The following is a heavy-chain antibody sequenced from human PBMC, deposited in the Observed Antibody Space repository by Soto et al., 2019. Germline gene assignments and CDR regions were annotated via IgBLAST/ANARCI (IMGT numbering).Heavy chain of an antibody. CDR3: ASQNWRWREQFDH. CDR1: GYTLLELS. CDR2: YDPEDAKT. V-gene: IGHV1-24*01. Sequence: ASVKVSCKLSGYTLLELSIHWVRQAPGKGLEWMGGYDPEDAKTIYAQKSQGRVIMTEGTSTNTAYLEVRGLRYEDTAVYYCASQNWRWREQFDHWGQGTLVTVSS. D-gene: IGHD1-1*01. J-gene: IGHJ4*02.